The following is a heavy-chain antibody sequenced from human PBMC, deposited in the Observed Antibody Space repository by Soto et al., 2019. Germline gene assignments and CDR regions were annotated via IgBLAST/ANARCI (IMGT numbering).Heavy chain of an antibody. J-gene: IGHJ5*02. V-gene: IGHV1-3*01. CDR2: INAGNGNT. CDR3: ASGLMVYANWFDP. D-gene: IGHD2-8*01. Sequence: ASVKVSCKASGYTFASYAMHWVRQAPGQRLEWMGWINAGNGNTKYSQKFQGRVTITRDTSASTAYMELSSLRSEDTTVYYCASGLMVYANWFDPWGQGTLVTVSS. CDR1: GYTFASYA.